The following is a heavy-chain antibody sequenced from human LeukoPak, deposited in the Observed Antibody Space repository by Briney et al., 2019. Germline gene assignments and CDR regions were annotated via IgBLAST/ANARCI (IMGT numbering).Heavy chain of an antibody. D-gene: IGHD1-26*01. J-gene: IGHJ4*02. CDR1: GASMKSYY. V-gene: IGHV4-59*08. Sequence: SETLSLTCTVSGASMKSYYWSWIRQPPGKGREWIGYIFYSGDTNYNPSLKSRVTLSVDTSKNQFSLNLRSVTAADTAVYYCARQPYMLGAYYFDYWDQGTLVTVSS. CDR2: IFYSGDT. CDR3: ARQPYMLGAYYFDY.